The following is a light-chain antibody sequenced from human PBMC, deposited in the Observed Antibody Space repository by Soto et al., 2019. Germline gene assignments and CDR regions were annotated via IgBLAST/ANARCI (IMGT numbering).Light chain of an antibody. Sequence: DIQVTQSASSLSASVGDSVTITCRASQGVXSWFGWYQQKPGKAPKLLXYKASTLKRGVPSRLSGSGSGTEFTLTISSLQPDYFATYYCQHYNSYSEAFGQGTKVDIK. CDR3: QHYNSYSEA. CDR2: KAS. V-gene: IGKV1-5*03. CDR1: QGVXSW. J-gene: IGKJ1*01.